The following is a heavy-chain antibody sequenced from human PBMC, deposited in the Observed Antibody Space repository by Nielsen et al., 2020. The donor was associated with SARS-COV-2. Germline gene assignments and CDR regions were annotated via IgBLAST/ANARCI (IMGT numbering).Heavy chain of an antibody. CDR2: ITMSGAYK. V-gene: IGHV3-21*06. J-gene: IGHJ2*01. CDR3: ARDQDGGAATSNWYFDL. Sequence: GGSLRLSCAASGFRFTSYTMNWVRQAPGKGLEWVASITMSGAYKYYADSVRGRFTVSRDNAENSLYLQMNSLRDEDTAVYYCARDQDGGAATSNWYFDLWGRGTLVIVSS. D-gene: IGHD6-25*01. CDR1: GFRFTSYT.